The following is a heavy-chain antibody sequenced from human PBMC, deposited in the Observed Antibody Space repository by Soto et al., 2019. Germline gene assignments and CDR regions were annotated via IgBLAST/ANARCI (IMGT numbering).Heavy chain of an antibody. J-gene: IGHJ6*03. V-gene: IGHV3-64*01. CDR1: PFTRGVYG. CDR3: ARRASPDFYYMDV. CDR2: ISSNGVDT. D-gene: IGHD2-15*01. Sequence: AGSLGLCCGVAPFTRGVYGRGRVRQAPEKGLEDVSGISSNGVDTYDANSVQGRFTISRDTSGNTVYLQLRSLRLEHIALYYCARRASPDFYYMDVRGKGTTVTASS.